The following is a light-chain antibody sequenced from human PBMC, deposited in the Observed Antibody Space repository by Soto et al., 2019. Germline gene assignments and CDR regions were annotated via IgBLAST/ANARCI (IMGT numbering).Light chain of an antibody. CDR1: SSDVAGYNY. Sequence: QSALTQPASVSGSPGQSIAISCTGTSSDVAGYNYVSWYQQHPGKAPKLMLYDVAIRPSGVSDRFSGSKSGNTASLTISGLQAEDEADYYCTSYTTSSTYVFGTGTQLTVL. CDR2: DVA. CDR3: TSYTTSSTYV. J-gene: IGLJ1*01. V-gene: IGLV2-14*01.